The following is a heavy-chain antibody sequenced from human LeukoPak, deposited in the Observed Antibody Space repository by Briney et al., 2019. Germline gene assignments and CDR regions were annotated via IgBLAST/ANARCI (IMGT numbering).Heavy chain of an antibody. CDR1: GFTFSSYA. CDR2: VSSSGAYI. CDR3: ARDPELTSNYYYFDF. J-gene: IGHJ4*02. V-gene: IGHV3-21*01. Sequence: GGSLRLSCAASGFTFSSYAMNWIRQAPGKGLEWVASVSSSGAYIYYADLMEGRFTISRDNAKNSLILQMRDLRADDTAVYYCARDPELTSNYYYFDFWGQGTLVTVSS. D-gene: IGHD3-9*01.